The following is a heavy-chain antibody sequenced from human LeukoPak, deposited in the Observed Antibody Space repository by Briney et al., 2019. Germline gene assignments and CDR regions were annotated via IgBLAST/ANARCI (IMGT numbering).Heavy chain of an antibody. CDR1: GYTFTSYG. CDR3: AREVKRGYSYGLLDYYGMDV. Sequence: ASVKISCEAPGYTFTSYGISWVRQAPGQGLEWMGWISAYNGNTNYAQKLQGRVTMTTDTSTSTAYMELRSLRSDDTAVYYCAREVKRGYSYGLLDYYGMDVWGQGTTVTVSS. V-gene: IGHV1-18*01. J-gene: IGHJ6*02. D-gene: IGHD5-18*01. CDR2: ISAYNGNT.